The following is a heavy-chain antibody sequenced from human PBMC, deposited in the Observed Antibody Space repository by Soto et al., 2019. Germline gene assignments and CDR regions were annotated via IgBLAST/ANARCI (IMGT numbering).Heavy chain of an antibody. CDR1: GYTFTGYY. J-gene: IGHJ6*02. D-gene: IGHD2-15*01. CDR3: ARGIPLHYFVVVVAAAQDYYYGMDV. V-gene: IGHV1-2*02. CDR2: VNPNSGGT. Sequence: ASVKVSCKASGYTFTGYYMHWVRQAPGQGLEWMGWVNPNSGGTNYAQKFQGRVTMTRDTSISTAYMELSRLRSDDTAVYYCARGIPLHYFVVVVAAAQDYYYGMDVWGQGTTVTVSS.